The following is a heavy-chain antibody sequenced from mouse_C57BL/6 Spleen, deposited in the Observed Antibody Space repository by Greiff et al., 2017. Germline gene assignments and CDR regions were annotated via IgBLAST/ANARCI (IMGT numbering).Heavy chain of an antibody. D-gene: IGHD1-1*01. CDR1: GYTFTSYW. CDR2: IHPNSGST. CDR3: ARWSSSHFDY. J-gene: IGHJ2*01. Sequence: QVQLQQPGAELVKPGASVKLSCKASGYTFTSYWMHWVKQRPGQGLEWIGMIHPNSGSTNYNEKFKSKATLTVDKASSTAYMQLSSLTSEDSAVYYCARWSSSHFDYWGQGTTLTVSS. V-gene: IGHV1-64*01.